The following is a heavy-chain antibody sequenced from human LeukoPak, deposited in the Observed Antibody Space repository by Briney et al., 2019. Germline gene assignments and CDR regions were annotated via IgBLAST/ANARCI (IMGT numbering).Heavy chain of an antibody. Sequence: RASVKVSCKASGGTFSSYAISWVRQAPGQGLEWMGGIIPIFGTANYAQKFQGRVTITADESTSTAYMELSSLRSEDTAVYYCARGVARTRGAPVGYWGQGTLVTVSS. J-gene: IGHJ4*02. CDR2: IIPIFGTA. CDR1: GGTFSSYA. D-gene: IGHD3-10*01. CDR3: ARGVARTRGAPVGY. V-gene: IGHV1-69*13.